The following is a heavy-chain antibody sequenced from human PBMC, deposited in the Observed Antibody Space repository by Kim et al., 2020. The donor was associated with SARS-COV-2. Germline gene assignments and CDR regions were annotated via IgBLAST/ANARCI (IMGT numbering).Heavy chain of an antibody. CDR2: ISGSGGST. CDR3: AKDMAGGGYYDGRFDY. CDR1: GFTFSSYA. V-gene: IGHV3-23*01. Sequence: GGSLRLSCAASGFTFSSYAMSWVRQAPGKGLEWVSAISGSGGSTYYADSVKGRFTISRDNSKNTLYLQMNSLRAEDTAVYYCAKDMAGGGYYDGRFDYWGQGTLVTVSS. J-gene: IGHJ4*02. D-gene: IGHD3-22*01.